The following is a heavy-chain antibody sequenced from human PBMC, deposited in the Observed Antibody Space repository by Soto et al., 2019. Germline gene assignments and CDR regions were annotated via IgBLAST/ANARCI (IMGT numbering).Heavy chain of an antibody. Sequence: EVQLVESGGGLVQPGRSLRLSCAASGFIFDDYAMHWVRQAPGKGLEWVSSISWNSGTIVYADSVKGRFTISRDNAKNSLYLQRNSLRTVDTAFYYCTKGRSTSCFAPVDYWGQGTLVTVSS. J-gene: IGHJ4*02. V-gene: IGHV3-9*01. D-gene: IGHD2-2*01. CDR1: GFIFDDYA. CDR3: TKGRSTSCFAPVDY. CDR2: ISWNSGTI.